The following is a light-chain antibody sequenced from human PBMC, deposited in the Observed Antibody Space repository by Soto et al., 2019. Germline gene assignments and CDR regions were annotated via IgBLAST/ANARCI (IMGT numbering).Light chain of an antibody. CDR3: QQRSNWLPYT. J-gene: IGKJ2*01. Sequence: EIVLTQSPATLSLSPGERATLSCRASQSVSSYLAWYQQKPGQAPRLLIYDASNSATGIPARFSGSGSGTDFTLTISSLEPEDFAVYYCQQRSNWLPYTFGQGTKLEIK. V-gene: IGKV3-11*01. CDR2: DAS. CDR1: QSVSSY.